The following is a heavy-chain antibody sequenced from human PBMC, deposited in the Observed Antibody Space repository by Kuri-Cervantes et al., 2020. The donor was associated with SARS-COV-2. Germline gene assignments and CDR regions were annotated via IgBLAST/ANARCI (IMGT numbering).Heavy chain of an antibody. D-gene: IGHD6-6*01. CDR3: ARGIAARRGYYYYGMDV. Sequence: GESLKISCAASGFTFSSYGMHWVRQAPGKGLEWVAVIWYDGSNKYYADSVKGRFTISRDNSKNTLYLQMNSLRAEDTAVYYCARGIAARRGYYYYGMDVWGQGTTVTV. V-gene: IGHV3-33*01. J-gene: IGHJ6*02. CDR2: IWYDGSNK. CDR1: GFTFSSYG.